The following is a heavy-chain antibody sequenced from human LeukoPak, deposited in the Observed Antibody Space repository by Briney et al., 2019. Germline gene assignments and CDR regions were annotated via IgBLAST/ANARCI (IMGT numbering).Heavy chain of an antibody. Sequence: GGPLRLSCEVSGFTFSTYWMEWIRQAPEKGAEWVANIKEGGSEKHYVDSVKGRFTVSRDNAKNILYLQMNSLRSDDTAIYYCVRSLSIWGQGTMVTVSS. CDR2: IKEGGSEK. CDR1: GFTFSTYW. V-gene: IGHV3-7*01. J-gene: IGHJ3*02. D-gene: IGHD3-10*01. CDR3: VRSLSI.